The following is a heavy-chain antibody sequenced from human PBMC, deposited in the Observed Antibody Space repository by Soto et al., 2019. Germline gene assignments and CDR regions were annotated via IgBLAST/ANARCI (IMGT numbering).Heavy chain of an antibody. Sequence: QVQLQESGPGLVKPSETLSLTCTVSGGSISSYYWSWIRQPPGKGLEWIGYIYYSGSTNYNPSLKRRVTISLDTSKNQFSLKLSSVTAADTAVYYCARGVGVYYYYYYMDVWGKGTTVTVSS. V-gene: IGHV4-59*01. CDR3: ARGVGVYYYYYYMDV. J-gene: IGHJ6*03. CDR1: GGSISSYY. D-gene: IGHD3-16*01. CDR2: IYYSGST.